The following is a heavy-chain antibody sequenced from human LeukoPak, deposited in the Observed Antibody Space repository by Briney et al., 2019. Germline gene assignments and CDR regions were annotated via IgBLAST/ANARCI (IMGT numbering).Heavy chain of an antibody. CDR1: GFTFSSSW. D-gene: IGHD1-14*01. CDR3: ARGGVRRGYYDY. J-gene: IGHJ4*02. V-gene: IGHV3-7*01. Sequence: GGSLRLSCAASGFTFSSSWMHWVCQAPEKGLEWVANINEDGSEKYYVDSVRGRFTISRDNAKNSLYLQMNSLRTEDTAIYYCARGGVRRGYYDYWGQGTLVTVSS. CDR2: INEDGSEK.